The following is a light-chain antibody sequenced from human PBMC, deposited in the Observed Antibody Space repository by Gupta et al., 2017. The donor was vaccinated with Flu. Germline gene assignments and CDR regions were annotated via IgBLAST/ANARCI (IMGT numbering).Light chain of an antibody. CDR1: SGRIGSND. J-gene: IGLJ3*02. CDR2: ENK. Sequence: TVTITCTGRSGRIGSNDVRGYRHRPVRSPNVVLYENKRRHSGVPDRFSGSNESSSTSATLTMAGRKTAVDDFYYSQAVNGNNWVFGGGTKRTVL. V-gene: IGLV6-57*01. CDR3: QAVNGNNWV.